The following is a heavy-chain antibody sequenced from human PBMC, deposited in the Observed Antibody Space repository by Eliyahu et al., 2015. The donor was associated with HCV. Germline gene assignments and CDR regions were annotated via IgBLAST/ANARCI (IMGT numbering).Heavy chain of an antibody. CDR2: IRSKGYGGTT. CDR3: TRDAQYYYDSSGYFDC. J-gene: IGHJ4*02. CDR1: GFTFGDYA. V-gene: IGHV3-49*05. D-gene: IGHD3-22*01. Sequence: EVQLVESGGGLVKPGRSLRLSCTASGFTFGDYAMSWFRQAPGKGLEWVGFIRSKGYGGTTEYAASVKGRFIISRDDSKSIVYLHMNSLKTEDTAVYYCTRDAQYYYDSSGYFDCWGQGTLVTVSS.